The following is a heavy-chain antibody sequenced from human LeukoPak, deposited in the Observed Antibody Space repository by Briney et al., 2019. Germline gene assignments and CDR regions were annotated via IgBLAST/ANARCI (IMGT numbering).Heavy chain of an antibody. CDR1: GFTFSSYW. V-gene: IGHV3-7*01. CDR2: IKQDGSEK. J-gene: IGHJ4*02. CDR3: ARDLFTPDVTTDTNGIFDY. Sequence: PGGSLRLSCAASGFTFSSYWMSWVRQAPGKGLEWVANIKQDGSEKYYVDSVKGRFTISRDNAKNSLYLQMNSLRAEDTAVYYCARDLFTPDVTTDTNGIFDYWGQGTLVTVSS. D-gene: IGHD4-17*01.